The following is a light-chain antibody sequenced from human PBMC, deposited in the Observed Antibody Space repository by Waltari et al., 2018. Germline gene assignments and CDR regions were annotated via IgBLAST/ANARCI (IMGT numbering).Light chain of an antibody. V-gene: IGLV2-14*03. J-gene: IGLJ2*01. CDR1: IRDIGAYNH. Sequence: QSALTQPASVSGSPGQSIPISCTGPIRDIGAYNHVSWYQQYPGQAPKLLIFDVSDRPPGVFDRFSGSKSGNTASLTISGLQAEDEADYYCSSFTTSSSWIFGGGTKLTVL. CDR3: SSFTTSSSWI. CDR2: DVS.